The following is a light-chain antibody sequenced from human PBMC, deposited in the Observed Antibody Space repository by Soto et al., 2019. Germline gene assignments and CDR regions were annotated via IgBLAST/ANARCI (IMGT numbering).Light chain of an antibody. CDR2: GAS. J-gene: IGKJ1*01. CDR1: QSVTTN. V-gene: IGKV3-20*01. CDR3: QQYGSLSWT. Sequence: EVVMTQSPATLSVSPGERATLSCRASQSVTTNMAWYQQKPGQAPRLLIYGASSRATGIPDRFSGSGSGTDFTLTISRLAPEDFAVYYCQQYGSLSWTFGQGTKVDIK.